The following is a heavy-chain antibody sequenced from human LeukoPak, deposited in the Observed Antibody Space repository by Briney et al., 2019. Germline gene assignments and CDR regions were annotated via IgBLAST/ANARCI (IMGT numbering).Heavy chain of an antibody. Sequence: SETLSLTCTVSGGSISSGDYYWSWIRQPPGKGLEWIGYIYYSGSTYYNPSLKSRVTISVDTSKNQFSLKLSSVTAADTAVYYCASASIAARVNDYWGQGTLVTVSS. D-gene: IGHD6-6*01. CDR1: GGSISSGDYY. CDR3: ASASIAARVNDY. V-gene: IGHV4-30-4*08. CDR2: IYYSGST. J-gene: IGHJ4*02.